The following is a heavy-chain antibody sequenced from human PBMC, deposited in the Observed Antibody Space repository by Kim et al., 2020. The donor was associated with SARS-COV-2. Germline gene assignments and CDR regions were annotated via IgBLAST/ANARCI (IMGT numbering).Heavy chain of an antibody. CDR3: AKDLVLSYYGSGGYYFDY. Sequence: GGSLRLSCAASGFTFSSYAMSWVRQAPGKGLEWVSAISGSGGSTYYADSVKGRFTISRDNSKNTLYLQMNSLRAEDTAVYYCAKDLVLSYYGSGGYYFDYWGQGTLVTVSS. CDR1: GFTFSSYA. V-gene: IGHV3-23*01. CDR2: ISGSGGST. J-gene: IGHJ4*02. D-gene: IGHD3-10*01.